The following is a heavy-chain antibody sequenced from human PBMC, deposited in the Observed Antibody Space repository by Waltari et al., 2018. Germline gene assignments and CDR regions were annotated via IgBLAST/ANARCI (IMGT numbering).Heavy chain of an antibody. Sequence: QVQLQESGPGLVKPSETLSLTCTVSGGSISSYYWSWIRQPAGKGLEWIGRIYTSGSTNYNPALKSRVTMSVDTSKNQFSLKLSAVTAADTAVYYCARFASGWMGGYFDYWGQGTLVTVSS. CDR3: ARFASGWMGGYFDY. J-gene: IGHJ4*02. CDR1: GGSISSYY. CDR2: IYTSGST. D-gene: IGHD6-19*01. V-gene: IGHV4-4*07.